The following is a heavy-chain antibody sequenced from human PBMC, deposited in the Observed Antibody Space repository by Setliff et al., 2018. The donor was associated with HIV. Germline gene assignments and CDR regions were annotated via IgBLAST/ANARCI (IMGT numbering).Heavy chain of an antibody. J-gene: IGHJ3*02. V-gene: IGHV3-53*01. CDR3: AKGPWDEPHAFNI. D-gene: IGHD1-26*01. CDR1: GFLFHTYW. CDR2: IYSGGGT. Sequence: GGSLRLSCAASGFLFHTYWMSWVRQAPGKGLEWVSVIYSGGGTYYADSVKGRFTISRDNSKNTLYLQMNSLRAEDTAVYYCAKGPWDEPHAFNIWGQGTEVTVSS.